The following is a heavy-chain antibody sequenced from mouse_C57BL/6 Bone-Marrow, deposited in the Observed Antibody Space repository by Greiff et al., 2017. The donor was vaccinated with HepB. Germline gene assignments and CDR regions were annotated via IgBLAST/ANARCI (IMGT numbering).Heavy chain of an antibody. V-gene: IGHV5-9*01. D-gene: IGHD2-3*01. Sequence: EVQLVESGGGLVKPGGSLKLSCAASGFTFSSYTMSWVRQTPEKRLEWVATISGGGGNTYYPDSVKGRFTISRDNAKNTLYLQMSSLRSEDTALYYCARHDGFAYWGQGTLVTVSA. CDR2: ISGGGGNT. J-gene: IGHJ3*01. CDR3: ARHDGFAY. CDR1: GFTFSSYT.